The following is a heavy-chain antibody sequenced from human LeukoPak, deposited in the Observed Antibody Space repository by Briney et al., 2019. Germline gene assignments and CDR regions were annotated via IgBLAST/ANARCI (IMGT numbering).Heavy chain of an antibody. CDR3: AKRQFSSSSGRFDY. CDR2: ISDSGDST. V-gene: IGHV3-23*01. Sequence: PGGSLRLSCAASGFTFRTYAMSWVRQAPGKGLEWVSTISDSGDSTFYADSVKGRFTISRDNSKNTLYLQMNSLRAEDTAVYYCAKRQFSSSSGRFDYWGQGTLVTVSS. CDR1: GFTFRTYA. D-gene: IGHD6-6*01. J-gene: IGHJ4*02.